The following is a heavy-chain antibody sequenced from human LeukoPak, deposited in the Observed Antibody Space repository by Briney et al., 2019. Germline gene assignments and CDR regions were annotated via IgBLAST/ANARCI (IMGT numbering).Heavy chain of an antibody. CDR3: ARQDYYDSSGYGDFDY. V-gene: IGHV5-51*01. D-gene: IGHD3-22*01. CDR1: GYSFTSYW. Sequence: ASVKISCKXSGYSFTSYWIGWVRQMPGKGLEWMGIIYPGDSDTRYSPSFQGQVTISADKSISTAYLQWSSLKASDTAMYYCARQDYYDSSGYGDFDYRGQGTLVTVSS. CDR2: IYPGDSDT. J-gene: IGHJ4*02.